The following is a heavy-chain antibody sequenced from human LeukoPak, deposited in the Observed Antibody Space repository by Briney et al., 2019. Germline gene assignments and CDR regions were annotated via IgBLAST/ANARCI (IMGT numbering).Heavy chain of an antibody. D-gene: IGHD6-19*01. J-gene: IGHJ4*02. CDR2: IYYSGST. CDR3: ARDMSSGWSFDY. Sequence: KPSGTLSLTCTVSGGSISSSSYYWGWMPPPPGKGLGWIGSIYYSGSTYYNPSLKSRVTISVDTSKNQFSLKLSSVTAADTAVYYCARDMSSGWSFDYWGQGTLVTVSS. V-gene: IGHV4-39*07. CDR1: GGSISSSSYY.